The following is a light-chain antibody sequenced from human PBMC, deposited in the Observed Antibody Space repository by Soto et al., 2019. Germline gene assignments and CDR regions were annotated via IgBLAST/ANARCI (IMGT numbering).Light chain of an antibody. CDR1: QSVGFK. CDR2: GAS. CDR3: QQYNDWPPAWT. Sequence: EIVMTQSPATLSVSPGERATLSCRASQSVGFKLAWYQQKPGQAPRLLIYGASTRATDIPARFSGSGSGTQFTLTISSLQSEDFAVYYCQQYNDWPPAWTFGQGTKVEI. V-gene: IGKV3-15*01. J-gene: IGKJ1*01.